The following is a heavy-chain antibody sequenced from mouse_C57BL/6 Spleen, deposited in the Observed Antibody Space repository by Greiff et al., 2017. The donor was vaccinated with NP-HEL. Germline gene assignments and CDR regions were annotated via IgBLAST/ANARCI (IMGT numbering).Heavy chain of an antibody. CDR1: GFTFSSYT. J-gene: IGHJ3*01. Sequence: EVKLMESGGGLVKPGGSLKLSCAASGFTFSSYTMSWVRQTPEKRLEWVATISGGGGNTYYPDSVKGRFTISRDNAKNTLYLQMSSLRSEDTALYYCATSYYSNYGFAYWGQGTLVTVSA. CDR2: ISGGGGNT. CDR3: ATSYYSNYGFAY. D-gene: IGHD2-5*01. V-gene: IGHV5-9*01.